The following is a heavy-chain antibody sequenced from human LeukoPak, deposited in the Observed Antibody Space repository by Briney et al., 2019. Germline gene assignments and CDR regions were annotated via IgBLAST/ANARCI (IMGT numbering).Heavy chain of an antibody. V-gene: IGHV4-31*03. CDR2: IYYSGST. CDR3: ARETVAAPLLGNWFDP. J-gene: IGHJ5*02. D-gene: IGHD6-19*01. Sequence: SETLSLTCTVSGGSISSGGYYWSWIRQHPGKGLEWSGYIYYSGSTYYNPSLKSRVTISVDTSKNQFSLKLSSVTAADTAVYYCARETVAAPLLGNWFDPWGQGTLVTASS. CDR1: GGSISSGGYY.